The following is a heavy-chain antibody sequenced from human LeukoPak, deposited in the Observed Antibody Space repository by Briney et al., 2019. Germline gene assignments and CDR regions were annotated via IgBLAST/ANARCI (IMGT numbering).Heavy chain of an antibody. Sequence: PGGSLRLSCAASGFTFSSYGMHWVRQAPGKGLEWVAFIRYDGSNKHYADSVKGRFTISRDNSKNTLYLQMNSLRAEDTAVYYCAKPYYLPSWFPPFDYWGQGTLVTVSS. D-gene: IGHD6-13*01. V-gene: IGHV3-30*02. CDR2: IRYDGSNK. CDR3: AKPYYLPSWFPPFDY. CDR1: GFTFSSYG. J-gene: IGHJ4*02.